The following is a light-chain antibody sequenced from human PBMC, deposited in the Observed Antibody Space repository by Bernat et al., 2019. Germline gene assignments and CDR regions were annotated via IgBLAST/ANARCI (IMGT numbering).Light chain of an antibody. CDR3: QQYDKKWT. V-gene: IGKV1-5*03. Sequence: DIQMTQSPSTLSASVGDRVTITCRASQSISTWLAWYQQKPGKAPRLLIYGASGLEDGVPSRFSGRGSGTEFTLTISSLQPDDSATYYCQQYDKKWTIGPETKVHIK. CDR2: GAS. J-gene: IGKJ1*01. CDR1: QSISTW.